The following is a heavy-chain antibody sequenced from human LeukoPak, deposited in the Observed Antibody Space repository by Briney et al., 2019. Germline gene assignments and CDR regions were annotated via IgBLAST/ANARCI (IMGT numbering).Heavy chain of an antibody. Sequence: GGSLRLSCAASGFTFDDYGMSWVRQAPGKGLEWVSSINWNGGTTGYADSVKGRFTISRDNAKNSLYLQMNSLRAEDTAVYYCAELGITMIGGVWGKGTTVTISS. CDR2: INWNGGTT. J-gene: IGHJ6*04. CDR3: AELGITMIGGV. CDR1: GFTFDDYG. D-gene: IGHD3-10*02. V-gene: IGHV3-20*04.